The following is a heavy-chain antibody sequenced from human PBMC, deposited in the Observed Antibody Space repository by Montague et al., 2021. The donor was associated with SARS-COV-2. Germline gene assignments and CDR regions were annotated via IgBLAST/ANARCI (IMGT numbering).Heavy chain of an antibody. CDR3: ARAQNTCFIAKDVNFFDF. V-gene: IGHV4-59*01. J-gene: IGHJ4*02. Sequence: SETLSLTCSVSGGSISSYYWSWIRQPPGKGLEWIGYIYYTGSTKYNPSFKSRVTMSLDRPTNRFSLRLNSVTAADTAMYFCARAQNTCFIAKDVNFFDFWGLGAQVTVSS. CDR2: IYYTGST. CDR1: GGSISSYY. D-gene: IGHD1-7*01.